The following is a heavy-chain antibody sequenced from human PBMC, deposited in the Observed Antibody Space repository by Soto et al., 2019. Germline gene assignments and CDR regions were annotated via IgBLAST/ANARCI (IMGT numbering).Heavy chain of an antibody. J-gene: IGHJ4*02. CDR1: GGSFSGYY. CDR2: INHSGST. V-gene: IGHV4-34*01. D-gene: IGHD3-3*01. Sequence: SETLSLTCAVYGGSFSGYYWSWIRQPPGKGLEWIGEINHSGSTNYNPSLKSRVTITVDTSNNQFSLKLSSVTAADTAVYYCARAPYYDFWSGYYAYWGQGTLVTVSS. CDR3: ARAPYYDFWSGYYAY.